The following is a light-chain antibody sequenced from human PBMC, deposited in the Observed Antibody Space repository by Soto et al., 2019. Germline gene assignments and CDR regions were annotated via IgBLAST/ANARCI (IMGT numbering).Light chain of an antibody. Sequence: DIQMTQSPSSLSASVGDKVTVTCRTSQKINNYSNWYQQKPGKAPKLLIYGASSVQSGVPLRFSGSGSGTEFTLTISSLQPEGFAIYYCEQTYSTPVTFGQGTRLEVK. CDR2: GAS. V-gene: IGKV1-39*01. J-gene: IGKJ5*01. CDR3: EQTYSTPVT. CDR1: QKINNY.